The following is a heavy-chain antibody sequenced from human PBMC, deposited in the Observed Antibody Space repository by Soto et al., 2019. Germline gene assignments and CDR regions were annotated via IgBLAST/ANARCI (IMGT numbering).Heavy chain of an antibody. CDR2: IFPGDSDT. CDR3: ARRGAGYNYDY. D-gene: IGHD5-12*01. Sequence: GESLKISCGPSGYSFPVFCIGLVLQMPGKGLDWMGIIFPGDSDTIYSPSFQGQVTISADKSISTAYLQWSSLKASDTAMYYCARRGAGYNYDYWGQGTLVTVSS. CDR1: GYSFPVFC. V-gene: IGHV5-51*01. J-gene: IGHJ4*02.